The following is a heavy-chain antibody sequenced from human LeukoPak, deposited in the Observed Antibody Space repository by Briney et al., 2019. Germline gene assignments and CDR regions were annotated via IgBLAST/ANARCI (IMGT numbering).Heavy chain of an antibody. CDR2: VYYSGSF. CDR3: ARVRTSTVTYYYYYGFDV. V-gene: IGHV4-61*01. D-gene: IGHD4-17*01. J-gene: IGHJ6*02. CDR1: GGSEPRGIFY. Sequence: SETLSHTCSVSGGSEPRGIFYGSWIRQPPGKGLEWIGNVYYSGSFTYSPSLKSRVTMSVDTSKNQFSLKLSSVTAADTAVYYCARVRTSTVTYYYYYGFDVWGQGTTVTVSS.